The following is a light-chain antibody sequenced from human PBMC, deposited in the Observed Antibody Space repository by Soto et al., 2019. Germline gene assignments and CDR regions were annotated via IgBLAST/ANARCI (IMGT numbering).Light chain of an antibody. CDR3: HQYNNWPRT. V-gene: IGKV3-15*01. Sequence: EVVMTQSPATLSVSPGERATLSCGASQGVNRNLAWYHHKPGQAPRLVIYGVFTRATGIPGRFSGGWSGTEFTLTINGLQSEDFGVYCCHQYNNWPRTFGQGTKVDIK. CDR1: QGVNRN. CDR2: GVF. J-gene: IGKJ1*01.